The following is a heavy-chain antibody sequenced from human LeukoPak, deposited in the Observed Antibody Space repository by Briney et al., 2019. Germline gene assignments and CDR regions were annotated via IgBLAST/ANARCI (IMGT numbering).Heavy chain of an antibody. Sequence: PGGSLRLSCAASGFTFSSYAMSWVRQAPGKGLEWVASIKQDGSEKYYVDSVKGRFTISRDNAKNSLYLQMNSLRAEDTAVYYCARDRRTNWKASRGVDYWGQGTLVTVSS. D-gene: IGHD1-1*01. V-gene: IGHV3-7*01. CDR3: ARDRRTNWKASRGVDY. J-gene: IGHJ4*02. CDR1: GFTFSSYA. CDR2: IKQDGSEK.